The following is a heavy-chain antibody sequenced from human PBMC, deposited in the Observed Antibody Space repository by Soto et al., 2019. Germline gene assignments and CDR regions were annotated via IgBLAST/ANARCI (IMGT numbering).Heavy chain of an antibody. CDR1: GGSIRGYY. Sequence: PSETLSLTCTVSGGSIRGYYWSWIRQSAGMGLEWIGRMHTSGSTNYNPSLKSRVTFSVDMSKNQISLKLTSVTAADTALYYCVRASMPKAHFDSWGQGXLVTVYS. J-gene: IGHJ4*02. CDR3: VRASMPKAHFDS. V-gene: IGHV4-4*07. CDR2: MHTSGST. D-gene: IGHD2-2*01.